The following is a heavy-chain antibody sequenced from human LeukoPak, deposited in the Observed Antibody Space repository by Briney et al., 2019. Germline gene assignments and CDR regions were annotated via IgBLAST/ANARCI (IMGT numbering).Heavy chain of an antibody. Sequence: GGSLRLSCAASGFTFDDYAMYWVRQAPGKGLEWVSGISWNSVGIGYADSVRGRFTISRDNARNSLYLQMNSLRAEDTAVYYCARDTIFGVVIISLDYWGQGTLVTVSS. CDR3: ARDTIFGVVIISLDY. CDR1: GFTFDDYA. J-gene: IGHJ4*02. D-gene: IGHD3-3*01. V-gene: IGHV3-9*01. CDR2: ISWNSVGI.